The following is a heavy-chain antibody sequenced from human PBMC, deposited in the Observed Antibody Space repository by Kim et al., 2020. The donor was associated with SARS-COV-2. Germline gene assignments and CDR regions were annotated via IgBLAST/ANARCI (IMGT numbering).Heavy chain of an antibody. D-gene: IGHD3-3*01. Sequence: GGSLRLSCAASGFTFSSYWMSWVRQAPGKGLEWVANIKQDGSEKYYVDSVKGRFTISRDNAKNSLYLQMNSLRAEDTAVYYCARVPEDFWSGYWFDPWGQGTLVTVSS. V-gene: IGHV3-7*03. CDR1: GFTFSSYW. J-gene: IGHJ5*02. CDR2: IKQDGSEK. CDR3: ARVPEDFWSGYWFDP.